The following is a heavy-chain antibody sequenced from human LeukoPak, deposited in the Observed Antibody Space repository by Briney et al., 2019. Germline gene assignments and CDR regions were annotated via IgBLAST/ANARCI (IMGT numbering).Heavy chain of an antibody. V-gene: IGHV1-69*05. Sequence: SVKVSCKASGGTFSSYAISWVRQAPGQGLEWMGGIIPIFGTANYAQKFQGRVTITTDESTSTAYMELSSLRSEDTAVYYCARINRGSGTTDYWGQGTLVTVSS. CDR2: IIPIFGTA. J-gene: IGHJ4*02. D-gene: IGHD3-10*01. CDR3: ARINRGSGTTDY. CDR1: GGTFSSYA.